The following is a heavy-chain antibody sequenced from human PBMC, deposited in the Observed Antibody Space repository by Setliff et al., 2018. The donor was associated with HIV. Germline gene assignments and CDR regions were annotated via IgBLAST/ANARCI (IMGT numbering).Heavy chain of an antibody. V-gene: IGHV3-9*01. CDR3: ARDGNYYYYYMDV. Sequence: SLRLSCETSGFPFDNFGFHWVRQAPGRGLEWVSTSSWYGRDMHYADSVRGRFAITRDNAQNSLYLQMNSLRAEDTAVYYCARDGNYYYYYMDVWGKGTTVTVSS. CDR2: SSWYGRDM. J-gene: IGHJ6*03. CDR1: GFPFDNFG.